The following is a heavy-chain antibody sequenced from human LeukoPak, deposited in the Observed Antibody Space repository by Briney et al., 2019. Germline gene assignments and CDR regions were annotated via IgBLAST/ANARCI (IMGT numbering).Heavy chain of an antibody. CDR2: ISAYNGNT. Sequence: ASVKVSCKASGYTFTNYAMHWVRQAPGQGLEWMGWISAYNGNTNYAQKLQGRVTMTTDTSTSTAYMELRSLRSDDTAVYYCARAPYYDILVPPGTFNWFDPWGQGTLVTVSS. D-gene: IGHD3-9*01. V-gene: IGHV1-18*01. CDR1: GYTFTNYA. CDR3: ARAPYYDILVPPGTFNWFDP. J-gene: IGHJ5*02.